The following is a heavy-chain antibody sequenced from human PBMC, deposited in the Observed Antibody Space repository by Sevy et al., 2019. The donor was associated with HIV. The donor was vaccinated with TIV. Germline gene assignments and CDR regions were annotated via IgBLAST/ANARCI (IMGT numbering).Heavy chain of an antibody. V-gene: IGHV1-69*13. CDR1: GGSFSKFA. J-gene: IGHJ4*02. Sequence: ASVKVSCKAPGGSFSKFAYIWVRQAPGQGLEWMGMIIPIFGAPNYAQKFQDRVTITADESTNTAYMELSSLISDDTAVYYCARGYYYGSGSYYAPDYWGQGTLVTVSS. D-gene: IGHD3-10*01. CDR2: IIPIFGAP. CDR3: ARGYYYGSGSYYAPDY.